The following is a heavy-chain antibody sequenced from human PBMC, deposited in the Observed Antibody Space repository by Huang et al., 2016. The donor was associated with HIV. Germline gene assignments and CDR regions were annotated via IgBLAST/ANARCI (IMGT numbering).Heavy chain of an antibody. Sequence: EVQLLESGGGLVQPGGSLRLSCAASGFTFSSYAMSWVRQAPGKGLEWFSRSTGRVSSSYYADSVKGRFTISRDKSKNTLYLQMNSLRAEDTAIYYCAKADSGAAAGSLVDYWGQGTLVTVSS. V-gene: IGHV3-23*01. J-gene: IGHJ4*02. CDR3: AKADSGAAAGSLVDY. CDR2: STGRVSSS. D-gene: IGHD6-13*01. CDR1: GFTFSSYA.